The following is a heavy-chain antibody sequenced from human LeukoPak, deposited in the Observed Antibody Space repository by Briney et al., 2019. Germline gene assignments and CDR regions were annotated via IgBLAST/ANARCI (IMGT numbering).Heavy chain of an antibody. V-gene: IGHV3-21*01. CDR2: ISSSSSYI. CDR3: ARADCGGDCPPYYYYMDV. Sequence: GGSLRLSCAASGFTFSSYSMNWVRQAPGKGLEWVSSISSSSSYIYYADSVKGRFTISRDKAKNSLYLQMNSLRAEDTAVYYCARADCGGDCPPYYYYMDVWGKGTTVTVAS. CDR1: GFTFSSYS. J-gene: IGHJ6*03. D-gene: IGHD2-21*01.